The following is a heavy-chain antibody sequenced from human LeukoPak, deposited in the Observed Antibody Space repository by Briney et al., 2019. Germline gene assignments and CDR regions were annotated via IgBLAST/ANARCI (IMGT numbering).Heavy chain of an antibody. Sequence: ASVKVSCKASRYTFTDYYMHWVRQAPGQGLEWMGWISPSSGDTYYAQKFQGRVTMTRDTSISTAYMELSRLRSDDTAVYYCARVRYRLAETYIDYWGQGTLVTVSS. CDR2: ISPSSGDT. D-gene: IGHD3-16*01. J-gene: IGHJ4*02. CDR1: RYTFTDYY. V-gene: IGHV1-2*02. CDR3: ARVRYRLAETYIDY.